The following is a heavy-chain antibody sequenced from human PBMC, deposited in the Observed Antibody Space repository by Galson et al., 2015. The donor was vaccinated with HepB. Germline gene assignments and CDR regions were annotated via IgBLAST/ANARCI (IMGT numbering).Heavy chain of an antibody. CDR1: GFKFNGYG. Sequence: LRLSCAASGFKFNGYGMHWVRQAPGKGLGWVAYLWNDGSHEYYVDSVKGRFTISRDNSKSTLYLPMNSLRAEDTAIYYCTRDLEREKGSWNGPNGYWGQGTLVIVSS. CDR2: LWNDGSHE. J-gene: IGHJ4*02. CDR3: TRDLEREKGSWNGPNGY. V-gene: IGHV3-33*01. D-gene: IGHD1-1*01.